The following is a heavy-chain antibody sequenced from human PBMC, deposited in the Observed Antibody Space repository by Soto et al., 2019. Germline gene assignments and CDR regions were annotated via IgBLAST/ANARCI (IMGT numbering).Heavy chain of an antibody. D-gene: IGHD4-17*01. V-gene: IGHV1-8*01. CDR1: GYTFTSYD. J-gene: IGHJ4*02. CDR2: MNPNSGNT. CDR3: ARNPLRAKTIDY. Sequence: ASVKVSCKASGYTFTSYDINWVRQATGQGLEWMGWMNPNSGNTGYAQKFQGRVTMTRNTSISTAYMELSSLRSEDTAVYYCARNPLRAKTIDYWGQGTLVTVSS.